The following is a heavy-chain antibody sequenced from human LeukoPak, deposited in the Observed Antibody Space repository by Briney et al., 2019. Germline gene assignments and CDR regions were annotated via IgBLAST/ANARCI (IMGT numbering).Heavy chain of an antibody. V-gene: IGHV3-30*18. D-gene: IGHD3-22*01. CDR3: AKVGLDYYDSSGYYYDSGDY. J-gene: IGHJ4*02. CDR1: GFTFSSYG. Sequence: GGSLRLSCAASGFTFSSYGMPWVRQAPGKGLEWVAVISYDGSNKYYADSVKGRFTISRDNSKNTLYLQMNSLRAEDTAVYYCAKVGLDYYDSSGYYYDSGDYWGQGTLVTVSS. CDR2: ISYDGSNK.